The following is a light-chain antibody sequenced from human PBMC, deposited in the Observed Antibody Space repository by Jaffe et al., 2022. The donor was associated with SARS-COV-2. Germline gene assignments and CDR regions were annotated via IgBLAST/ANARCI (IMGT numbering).Light chain of an antibody. CDR1: QSVSSY. CDR2: DAS. CDR3: QQRSDWPPWT. J-gene: IGKJ1*01. V-gene: IGKV3-11*01. Sequence: EIVLTQSPVTLSLSPGERATLSCRASQSVSSYLAWYQQKAGQAPRLLIYDASKRAPGIPARFSGSGSGTDFTLSISSLEPEDFAVYYCQQRSDWPPWTFGQGTKVEIK.